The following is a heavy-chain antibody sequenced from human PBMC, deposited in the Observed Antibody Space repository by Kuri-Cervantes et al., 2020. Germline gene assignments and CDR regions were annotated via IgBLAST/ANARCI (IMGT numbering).Heavy chain of an antibody. Sequence: GESLKISCAASGFTFSSYGMHWVRQAPGKGLEWVAGIWYDGSNKYYADSVKGRFTISRDNSKNTLYLQMNSLRAEDTAVYYCARDPVLRYFDWLFDGGLWYYFDYWGQGTLVTVSS. V-gene: IGHV3-33*01. J-gene: IGHJ4*02. CDR2: IWYDGSNK. CDR3: ARDPVLRYFDWLFDGGLWYYFDY. CDR1: GFTFSSYG. D-gene: IGHD3-9*01.